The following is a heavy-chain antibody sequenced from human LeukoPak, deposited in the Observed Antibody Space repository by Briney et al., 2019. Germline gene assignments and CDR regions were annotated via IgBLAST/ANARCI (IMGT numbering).Heavy chain of an antibody. J-gene: IGHJ6*03. CDR3: ARGPGYYYYMDV. CDR2: MNPNSGNT. CDR1: GYTFTSYD. Sequence: ASVKVSCKASGYTFTSYDINWVRQATGQGLEWMGWMNPNSGNTGYAQKFQGRVTITRNTSISTAYMELSSLGSEDTAVYYCARGPGYYYYMDVWGKGTTVTVSS. V-gene: IGHV1-8*03.